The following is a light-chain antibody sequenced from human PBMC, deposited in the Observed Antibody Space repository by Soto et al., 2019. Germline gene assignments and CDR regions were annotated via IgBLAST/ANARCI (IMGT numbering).Light chain of an antibody. J-gene: IGKJ2*01. CDR3: QQRDNVPSYT. CDR1: QSVRSS. CDR2: DAS. Sequence: EIVLTQSPATLSLSPGERATLSCRASQSVRSSLAWYQHKPGQAPRLLIYDASTRATGVPARFSGSGSGTDFILSISYLEPEDFAVYYCQQRDNVPSYTFGQGTKLEIK. V-gene: IGKV3-11*01.